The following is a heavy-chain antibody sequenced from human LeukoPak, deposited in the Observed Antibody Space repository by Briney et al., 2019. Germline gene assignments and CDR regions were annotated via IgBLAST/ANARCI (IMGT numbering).Heavy chain of an antibody. CDR1: GFPFSGSG. CDR3: ARTTVTTFYYYYGMDV. D-gene: IGHD4-17*01. CDR2: VWYDGSHQ. Sequence: GGSLRLSCAASGFPFSGSGMHWVRQAPGKGLEWVAVVWYDGSHQYYADSVKGRFTISRDNSKNTVDLQMNSLRAEDTAVYYCARTTVTTFYYYYGMDVWGQGTTVTVSS. V-gene: IGHV3-33*01. J-gene: IGHJ6*02.